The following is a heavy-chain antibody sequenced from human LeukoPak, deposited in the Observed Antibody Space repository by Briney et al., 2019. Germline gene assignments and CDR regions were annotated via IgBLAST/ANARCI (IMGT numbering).Heavy chain of an antibody. CDR2: ISGSGGTT. V-gene: IGHV3-11*01. Sequence: GGSLRLSCAASGFTSSDYYMTWIRQPPGKGPEWISYISGSGGTTTYVDSVKGRFTISRDNAKNSLYLQMNSMRADDTAVYYCARSNYYTVDVWGQGTAVTVSS. J-gene: IGHJ6*02. CDR1: GFTSSDYY. CDR3: ARSNYYTVDV.